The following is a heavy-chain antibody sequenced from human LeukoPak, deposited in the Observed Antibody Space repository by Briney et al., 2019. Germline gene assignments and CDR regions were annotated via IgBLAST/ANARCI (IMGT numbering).Heavy chain of an antibody. J-gene: IGHJ4*02. V-gene: IGHV3-7*01. Sequence: GGSLRLSCAASVFTFSSYWMSWVRQAPGKGLEGVANIKQDGSEKYYVDSVKGRFTISRDNAKNSLYLQMNRLRAEDTAVYYCARASPNTVTTLQYFDYWGQGTLVTVSS. CDR3: ARASPNTVTTLQYFDY. CDR2: IKQDGSEK. D-gene: IGHD4-17*01. CDR1: VFTFSSYW.